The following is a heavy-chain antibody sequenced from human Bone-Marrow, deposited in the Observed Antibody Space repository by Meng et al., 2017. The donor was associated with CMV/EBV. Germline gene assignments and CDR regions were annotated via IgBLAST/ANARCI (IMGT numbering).Heavy chain of an antibody. CDR1: GFTFGNYA. J-gene: IGHJ2*01. V-gene: IGHV3-9*01. Sequence: SLKISCAASGFTFGNYAMRWVWQAPGKGLEWVSGISWNSGGVGYADSVKGRFTISRDNAKNSLYLQMNSLRAEDTALYYCAKDGADSYWYFDLWGRGTLVTVSS. CDR2: ISWNSGGV. CDR3: AKDGADSYWYFDL. D-gene: IGHD3-22*01.